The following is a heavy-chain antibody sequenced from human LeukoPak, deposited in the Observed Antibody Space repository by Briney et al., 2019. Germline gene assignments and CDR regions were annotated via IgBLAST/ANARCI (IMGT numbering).Heavy chain of an antibody. V-gene: IGHV1-18*04. J-gene: IGHJ4*02. D-gene: IGHD4-17*01. Sequence: ASVKVSCKASGYTFTNYGITWVRQAPGQGLEWMGWIRASNGNIDYAQKLQGRVTMTEDTSTDTAYMELSSLRSEDTAVYYCATAGDYEGLFDYWGQGTLVTVSS. CDR2: IRASNGNI. CDR1: GYTFTNYG. CDR3: ATAGDYEGLFDY.